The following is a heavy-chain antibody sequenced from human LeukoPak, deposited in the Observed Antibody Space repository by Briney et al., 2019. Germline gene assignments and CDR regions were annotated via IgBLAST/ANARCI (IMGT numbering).Heavy chain of an antibody. J-gene: IGHJ6*04. V-gene: IGHV3-48*04. CDR1: GFTFSSYC. D-gene: IGHD3-10*02. Sequence: GGSPRLSCAASGFTFSSYCMHWVRQEPGKWLEWVSYISSSGSTIYYADSVKGRFTISRDNAKNSLYLQMNSLRAEDTAVYYCAELGITMIGGVWGKGTTVTISS. CDR2: ISSSGSTI. CDR3: AELGITMIGGV.